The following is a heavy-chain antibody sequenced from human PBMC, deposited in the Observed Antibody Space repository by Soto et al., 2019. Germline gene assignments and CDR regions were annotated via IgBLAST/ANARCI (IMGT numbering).Heavy chain of an antibody. Sequence: EVQLVESGGGLVQPGGSLRLSFTASGFTFSAHDMHWGRQVTGKGLEWVSGIESDGDAKHLASVKGRFSISRENAXXTLNPQTKSRRAEGTAVYYCARGRIEGVTWNWFDTWGQGTLVTVSS. CDR3: ARGRIEGVTWNWFDT. CDR2: IESDGDA. D-gene: IGHD2-15*01. V-gene: IGHV3-13*01. CDR1: GFTFSAHD. J-gene: IGHJ5*02.